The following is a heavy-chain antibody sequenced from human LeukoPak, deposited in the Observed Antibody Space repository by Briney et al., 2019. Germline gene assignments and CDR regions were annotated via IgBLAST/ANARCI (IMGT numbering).Heavy chain of an antibody. J-gene: IGHJ4*02. CDR3: AKDSKAARYEGDY. V-gene: IGHV3-30*02. CDR2: IRYDGSNK. D-gene: IGHD6-6*01. CDR1: GFTFSSYG. Sequence: GGSLRLSCAASGFTFSSYGMHWIRQAPGKGLEWVAFIRYDGSNKYYADSVKGRFTISRDNSKNTLYLQMNSLRAEDTAVYYCAKDSKAARYEGDYWGQGTLVTVSS.